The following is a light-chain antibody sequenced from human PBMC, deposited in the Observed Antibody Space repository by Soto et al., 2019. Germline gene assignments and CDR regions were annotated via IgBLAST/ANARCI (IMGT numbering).Light chain of an antibody. Sequence: EIVLTQSPGTLSLSPGARVTLSCRASQRVYTSYLAWYQQKPGQAPRLLIFGASSRATGTPDRFIGSGSGTDFPLPLSKLEPEGFAVYYCQQYGGSPPYTFGQGTKLEIK. CDR2: GAS. V-gene: IGKV3-20*01. CDR3: QQYGGSPPYT. CDR1: QRVYTSY. J-gene: IGKJ2*01.